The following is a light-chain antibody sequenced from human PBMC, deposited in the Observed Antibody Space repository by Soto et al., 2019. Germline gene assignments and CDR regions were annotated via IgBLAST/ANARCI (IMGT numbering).Light chain of an antibody. CDR2: RVS. CDR3: MQCSYWPLT. V-gene: IGKV2-30*01. CDR1: QSLVFSDGDTY. Sequence: VMTQSPLSLSVTLGQPTSISCRSSQSLVFSDGDTYFNWFHQRPGQSPRRLIYRVSKRDSGVPDRFSGSGSGTDFTLKISSVEAEDFGVYYCMQCSYWPLTFGPGTKVDIK. J-gene: IGKJ3*01.